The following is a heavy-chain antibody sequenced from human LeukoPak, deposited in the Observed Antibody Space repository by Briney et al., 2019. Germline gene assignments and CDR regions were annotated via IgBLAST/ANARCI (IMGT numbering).Heavy chain of an antibody. CDR1: GFNVSSSY. Sequence: GGSLRLSCAASGFNVSSSYMSWVRQAPGKGLEWVSVIYSGGSTYYADSVKGRFTISRDNSKNTLYLQMNSLRGEDTAVYYCARGGTDSSGYFYYYYGMGVWGQGTTVTVSS. CDR2: IYSGGST. V-gene: IGHV3-53*01. D-gene: IGHD3-22*01. J-gene: IGHJ6*02. CDR3: ARGGTDSSGYFYYYYGMGV.